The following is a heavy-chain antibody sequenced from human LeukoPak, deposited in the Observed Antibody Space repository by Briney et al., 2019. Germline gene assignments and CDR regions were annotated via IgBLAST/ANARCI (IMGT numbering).Heavy chain of an antibody. CDR2: IYYSGST. D-gene: IGHD6-13*01. V-gene: IGHV4-39*01. CDR1: GGSINSYY. Sequence: PSETLSLTCTVSGGSINSYYWGWIRQPPGKGLEWIGSIYYSGSTYYNPSLKSRVTISVDTSKNQFSLKLSSVTAADTAVYYCARHRAAAAPTGDWFDPWGQGTLVTVSS. J-gene: IGHJ5*02. CDR3: ARHRAAAAPTGDWFDP.